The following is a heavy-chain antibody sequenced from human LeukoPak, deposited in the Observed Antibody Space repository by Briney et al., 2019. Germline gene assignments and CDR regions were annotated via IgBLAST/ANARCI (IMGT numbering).Heavy chain of an antibody. D-gene: IGHD6-13*01. CDR1: GFTFSSYG. CDR2: IRCDGSNK. CDR3: AKGRTAGTSRYYYYYMDV. V-gene: IGHV3-30*02. Sequence: GGSLRLSCAASGFTFSSYGMHWVRQAPGKGLEWVAFIRCDGSNKYYADSVKGRFTISRDNSKNTLYLQMNSLRAEDTAVYYCAKGRTAGTSRYYYYYMDVWGKGTTVTISS. J-gene: IGHJ6*03.